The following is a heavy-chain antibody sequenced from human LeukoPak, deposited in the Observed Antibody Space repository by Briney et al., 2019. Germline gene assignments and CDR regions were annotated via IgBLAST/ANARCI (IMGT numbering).Heavy chain of an antibody. CDR3: ARGSSSPDY. CDR2: IYYSGST. J-gene: IGHJ4*02. V-gene: IGHV4-59*08. D-gene: IGHD6-13*01. Sequence: SETLSLTCTVSGGPIRSFYWTWIRQPPGKGLEWIGYIYYSGSTNYNPSLKGRVTISVDTSKNQFSLKLSSMTAADTAAYYCARGSSSPDYWGQGTLVTVSS. CDR1: GGPIRSFY.